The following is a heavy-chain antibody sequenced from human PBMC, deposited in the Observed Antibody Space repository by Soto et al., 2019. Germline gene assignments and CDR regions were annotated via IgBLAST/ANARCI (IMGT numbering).Heavy chain of an antibody. CDR3: ARDPNSYYDILTGYYGPYGMDV. Sequence: QVQLQESGPGLVKPSQTLSLTCTVSGGSISSGGYYWSWIRQHPGKGLEWIGYIYYSGSTYYNPFLKSRVTISVDTSKNQFSLKLSSVTAADTAVYYCARDPNSYYDILTGYYGPYGMDVWGQGTTVTVSS. CDR1: GGSISSGGYY. V-gene: IGHV4-31*03. CDR2: IYYSGST. D-gene: IGHD3-9*01. J-gene: IGHJ6*02.